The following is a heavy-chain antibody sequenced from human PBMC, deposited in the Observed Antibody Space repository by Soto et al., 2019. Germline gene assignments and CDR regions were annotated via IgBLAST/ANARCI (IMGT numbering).Heavy chain of an antibody. CDR1: GFTFSSYA. V-gene: IGHV3-23*01. CDR2: ISGSGGST. Sequence: GGSLRLSCAASGFTFSSYAMSWVRQAPGKGLEWVSAISGSGGSTYYADSAKGRFTISRDNSKNTLYLQMNSLRAEDTAVYYCAKDPVPMVRGVRPFDYWGQGTLVTVSS. D-gene: IGHD3-10*01. J-gene: IGHJ4*02. CDR3: AKDPVPMVRGVRPFDY.